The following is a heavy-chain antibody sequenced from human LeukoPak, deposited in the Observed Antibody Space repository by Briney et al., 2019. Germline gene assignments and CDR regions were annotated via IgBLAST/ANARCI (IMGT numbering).Heavy chain of an antibody. CDR3: ARITGGFGFDP. D-gene: IGHD3-16*01. CDR2: IIPILGIA. J-gene: IGHJ5*02. CDR1: GGTFSSYT. V-gene: IGHV1-69*02. Sequence: VASVKVSCKASGGTFSSYTISWVRQAPGQGLEWMGRIIPILGIANYAQKLQGRVTITADKSTSTAYMELSSLRSEDTAVYYCARITGGFGFDPWGQGTLVTVSS.